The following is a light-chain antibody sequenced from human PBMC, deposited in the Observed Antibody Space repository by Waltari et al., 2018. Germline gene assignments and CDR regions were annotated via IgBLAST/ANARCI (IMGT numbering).Light chain of an antibody. J-gene: IGLJ1*01. CDR2: EDS. CDR3: YSTDSSGNHSYV. CDR1: ALPKKY. V-gene: IGLV3-10*01. Sequence: SYELTQPPSVSVSPGQTARITCPGDALPKKYAYWYQQKSGQAPVLVIYEDSKRPSGIPERFSGSSSGTRATLTISGAQVEDEADYYCYSTDSSGNHSYVFGTGTKVTVL.